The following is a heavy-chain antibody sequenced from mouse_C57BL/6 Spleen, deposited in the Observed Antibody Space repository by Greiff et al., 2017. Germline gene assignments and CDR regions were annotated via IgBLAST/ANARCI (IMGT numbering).Heavy chain of an antibody. CDR3: ARGRYDYDGWYFDV. CDR2: ISYDGSN. J-gene: IGHJ1*03. Sequence: VQLQQSGPGLVKPSQSLSLTCSVTGYSITSGYYWNWIRQFPGNKLEWMGYISYDGSNNYNPSLKNRISITRDTSKNQFFLKLNSVTTEDTATYYCARGRYDYDGWYFDVWGTGTTVTVSS. V-gene: IGHV3-6*01. CDR1: GYSITSGYY. D-gene: IGHD2-4*01.